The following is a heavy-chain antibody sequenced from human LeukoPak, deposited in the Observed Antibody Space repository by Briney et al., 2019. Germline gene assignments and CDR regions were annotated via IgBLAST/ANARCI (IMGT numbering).Heavy chain of an antibody. CDR3: ARGPSRSFDRVPRIAAAGYYYYGMDV. J-gene: IGHJ6*02. V-gene: IGHV4-34*01. CDR2: INHSGST. Sequence: SETLSLTCAVYGGSFSGYYWSWIRQPPGKGLEWIGEINHSGSTNYNPSLKSRVTISVDTSKNQFSLKLSSATAADTAVYYCARGPSRSFDRVPRIAAAGYYYYGMDVWGQGTTVTVSS. CDR1: GGSFSGYY. D-gene: IGHD6-13*01.